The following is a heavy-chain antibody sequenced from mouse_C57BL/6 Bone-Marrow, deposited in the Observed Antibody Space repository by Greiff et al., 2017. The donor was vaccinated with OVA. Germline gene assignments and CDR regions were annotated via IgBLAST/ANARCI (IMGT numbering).Heavy chain of an antibody. CDR1: GYTFTSYW. CDR2: IYPSDSAT. V-gene: IGHV1-61*01. CDR3: ARLGGYDEDWYFDV. J-gene: IGHJ1*03. D-gene: IGHD2-2*01. Sequence: QVQLQQPGAELVRPGSSVKLSCKASGYTFTSYWMDWVKQRPGQGLEWIGNIYPSDSATHYNQKFKDKATLTVDKSSSTAYMQLSSLTSEDSAVYYFARLGGYDEDWYFDVWGTGTTVTVSS.